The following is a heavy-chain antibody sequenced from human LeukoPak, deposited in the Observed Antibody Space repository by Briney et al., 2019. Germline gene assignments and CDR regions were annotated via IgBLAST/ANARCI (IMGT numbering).Heavy chain of an antibody. CDR3: AGGGGYYFGCKVRVDY. V-gene: IGHV1-18*01. CDR2: ISAYNGNT. D-gene: IGHD3-10*01. CDR1: GYTFTSYG. Sequence: ASVKVSCKASGYTFTSYGISWVRQAPGQGLEWMGWISAYNGNTNYAQKLQGRVTITTDTSTSTAYMELRSLRSDDTAVYYCAGGGGYYFGCKVRVDYWGQGTLVTVSS. J-gene: IGHJ4*02.